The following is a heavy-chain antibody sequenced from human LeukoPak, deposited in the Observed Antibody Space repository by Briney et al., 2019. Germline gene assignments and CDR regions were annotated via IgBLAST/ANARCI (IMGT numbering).Heavy chain of an antibody. CDR1: GFDLTTYA. Sequence: GGSLRLSCAASGFDLTTYAMSWGRQAPAKGLEWVSSIRIGGGGTYYADSVKGRFTISRDNSENTLHLQMNNLRVEDTARYFCARCMVLSQGWCNWFDPWGQGTLVTVSS. V-gene: IGHV3-23*01. CDR3: ARCMVLSQGWCNWFDP. J-gene: IGHJ5*02. D-gene: IGHD6-13*01. CDR2: IRIGGGGT.